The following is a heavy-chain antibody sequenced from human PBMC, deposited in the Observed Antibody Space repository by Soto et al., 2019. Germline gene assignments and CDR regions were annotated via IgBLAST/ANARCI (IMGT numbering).Heavy chain of an antibody. D-gene: IGHD6-19*01. Sequence: GGSLRLSCAVSGFTFSSHAMSWVRQAPGKGLECVSSITGSGDSTYYADSVKGRFTISRDKSKSTLYLQMNSLRAEDTAVYYCSKGLQVSGWVSAQTFGYWGPGTQVPVSS. J-gene: IGHJ4*02. V-gene: IGHV3-23*01. CDR2: ITGSGDST. CDR1: GFTFSSHA. CDR3: SKGLQVSGWVSAQTFGY.